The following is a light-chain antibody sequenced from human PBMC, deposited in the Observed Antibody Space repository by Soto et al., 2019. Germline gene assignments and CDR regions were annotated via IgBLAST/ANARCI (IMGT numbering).Light chain of an antibody. CDR2: DAS. CDR1: QTITTW. J-gene: IGKJ4*01. Sequence: DIQKTQSPSTLTASVGDRVTITCRASQTITTWLAWYQQKPGKAPKLLIYDASTLESGVPSRFSGSGFGTEFSLTISSLQPDDFASYYCQQSYSTPLTFGGGTKVDI. V-gene: IGKV1-5*01. CDR3: QQSYSTPLT.